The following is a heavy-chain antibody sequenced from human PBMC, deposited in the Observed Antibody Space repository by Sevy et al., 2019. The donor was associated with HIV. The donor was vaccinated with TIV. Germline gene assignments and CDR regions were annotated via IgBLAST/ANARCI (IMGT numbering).Heavy chain of an antibody. V-gene: IGHV3-11*01. CDR2: ISSSGSTI. J-gene: IGHJ4*02. Sequence: GGSLRLSCAASGFTLSDYYMSCIRQAPGKGLEWVSYISSSGSTIYYADSVKGRFTISRDNTKNSLYLQMNSLRADDTAVYYCATVPYYDFWIGFDDYWGQGALVTVSS. CDR1: GFTLSDYY. CDR3: ATVPYYDFWIGFDDY. D-gene: IGHD3-3*01.